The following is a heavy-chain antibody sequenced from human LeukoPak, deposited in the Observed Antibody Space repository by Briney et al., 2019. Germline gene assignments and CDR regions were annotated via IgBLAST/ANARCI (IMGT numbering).Heavy chain of an antibody. Sequence: GGSLRLSCTASGFTFTTWGMSWVRQASGKGLEWVANIKKDGSEIHYLDSVKGRFTISRDNARNSLYLQMNDLRVEDTAVYYCARTKAFDFWGQGTMVTVSS. CDR1: GFTFTTWG. CDR2: IKKDGSEI. J-gene: IGHJ3*01. CDR3: ARTKAFDF. V-gene: IGHV3-7*01.